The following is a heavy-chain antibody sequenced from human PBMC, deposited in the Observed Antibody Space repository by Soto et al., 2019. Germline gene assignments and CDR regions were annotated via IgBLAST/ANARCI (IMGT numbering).Heavy chain of an antibody. CDR1: GGSFSGYY. J-gene: IGHJ4*02. Sequence: QVQLQQWGAGLLKPSETLSLTCAVYGGSFSGYYWSWIRQPPGKGLEWIGEINHSGSTNYNPSLKSRVTISVDTSKNQFSLKLSSVTAADMAVYYCARKPRYCSSTSCYNFDYWGQGTLVTVSS. CDR3: ARKPRYCSSTSCYNFDY. V-gene: IGHV4-34*01. D-gene: IGHD2-2*01. CDR2: INHSGST.